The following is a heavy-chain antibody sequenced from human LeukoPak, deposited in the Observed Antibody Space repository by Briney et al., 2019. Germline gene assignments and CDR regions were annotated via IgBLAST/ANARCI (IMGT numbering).Heavy chain of an antibody. CDR2: AWYDGSKG. V-gene: IGHV3-33*01. J-gene: IGHJ4*02. D-gene: IGHD1-1*01. CDR1: GFTFSAYG. CDR3: ARVRKPLEWYFYY. Sequence: GGSLRLSCAASGFTFSAYGMHWVRQAPGKGLEWVAAAWYDGSKGYYADSVKGRFTISRDNSKDTLDLQMNSLRAEDTAVYYCARVRKPLEWYFYYWGQGTLVTVSS.